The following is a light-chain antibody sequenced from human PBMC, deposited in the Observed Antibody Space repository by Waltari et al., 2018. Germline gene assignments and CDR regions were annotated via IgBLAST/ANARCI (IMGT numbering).Light chain of an antibody. V-gene: IGKV1-39*01. Sequence: DIQMTQSPSSLSASVGDRVTITCRASQSISSYLNWYQQKPGKGPKLLIYVESSLQSGVPSRFSGSGSGTDFTLTISSLQSEDFATYYCQQTSSTPPYTFGQGTKLEIK. CDR2: VES. J-gene: IGKJ2*01. CDR1: QSISSY. CDR3: QQTSSTPPYT.